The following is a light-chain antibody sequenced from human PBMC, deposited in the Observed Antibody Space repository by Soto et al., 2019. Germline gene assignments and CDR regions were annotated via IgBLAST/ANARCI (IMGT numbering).Light chain of an antibody. CDR1: QSVDIS. CDR3: QQYHKWPPYT. V-gene: IGKV3-15*01. J-gene: IGKJ2*01. CDR2: GAS. Sequence: VVTQSPATLSVSPGERATLSCRASQSVDISLAWYQQKPGQTPRLLIYGASTRATGIPARFSGSGSGTEFTLTISSLQSEDFAVYYCQQYHKWPPYTFGQGTKV.